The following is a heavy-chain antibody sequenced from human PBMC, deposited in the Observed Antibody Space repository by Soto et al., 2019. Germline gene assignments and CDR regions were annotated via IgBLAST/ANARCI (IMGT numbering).Heavy chain of an antibody. CDR1: GYTFTSYA. Sequence: EASVKVSCKASGYTFTSYAMHWVRQAPGQRLEWMGWINAGNGNTKYSQKFQGRVTITRDTSASTAYMELSSLRSEDTAVYYCATYYYGSGNHYYYGMDVWGQGTTVTVSS. D-gene: IGHD3-10*01. J-gene: IGHJ6*02. CDR3: ATYYYGSGNHYYYGMDV. CDR2: INAGNGNT. V-gene: IGHV1-3*01.